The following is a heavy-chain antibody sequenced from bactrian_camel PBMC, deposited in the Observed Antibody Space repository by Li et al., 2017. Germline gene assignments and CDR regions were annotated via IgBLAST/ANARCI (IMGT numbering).Heavy chain of an antibody. V-gene: IGHV3S53*01. CDR2: IDTDGGT. J-gene: IGHJ4*01. CDR3: ATSTSAPNICATMQIPTFLD. D-gene: IGHD4*01. CDR1: GNIDDIMC. Sequence: HVQLVESGGGSVQAGGSLRLSCAASGNIDDIMCMAWFRQAPGKEREEVAAIDTDGGTHYTDLPKGRFTISKTAAMNTVNLEMNNLKPEDTAMYYCATSTSAPNICATMQIPTFLDWGQGTQVTVS.